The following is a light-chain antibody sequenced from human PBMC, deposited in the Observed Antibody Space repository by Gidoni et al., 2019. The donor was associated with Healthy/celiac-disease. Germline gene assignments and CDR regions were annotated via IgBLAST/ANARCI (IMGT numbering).Light chain of an antibody. J-gene: IGKJ2*01. CDR3: QQYYSTPPT. V-gene: IGKV4-1*01. CDR2: WAS. CDR1: QSVLYSSNNQNF. Sequence: DLVMTQSPDSLAVSLGERSTINCMSSQSVLYSSNNQNFLAWYQQKPAQPPTLLIYWASTRVSGVPDRFSGSVSGTDFTLTISSLQSEDVAVYYCQQYYSTPPTFGQGTKLEIK.